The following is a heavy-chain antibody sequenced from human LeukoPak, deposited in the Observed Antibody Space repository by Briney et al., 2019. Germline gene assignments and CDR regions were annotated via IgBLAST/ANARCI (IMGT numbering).Heavy chain of an antibody. Sequence: ASVKVSCKASGYTFTSYGISWVRRAPGQGLEWMGWISAYNGNTNYAQKLQGRVTMTTDTSTSTAYMELRSLRSDDTAVYYCARNGDGYNSDYFDYWGQGTLVTVSS. D-gene: IGHD5-24*01. CDR2: ISAYNGNT. CDR1: GYTFTSYG. CDR3: ARNGDGYNSDYFDY. V-gene: IGHV1-18*01. J-gene: IGHJ4*02.